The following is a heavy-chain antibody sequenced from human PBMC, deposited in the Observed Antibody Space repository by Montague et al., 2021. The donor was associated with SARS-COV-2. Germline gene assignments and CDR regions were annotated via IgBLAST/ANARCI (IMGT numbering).Heavy chain of an antibody. CDR2: IYHSGNT. CDR3: ARDHSS. J-gene: IGHJ5*02. Sequence: SETLSLTCTVPGGFISSSCWSWIRQPPGKGLEWIGYIYHSGNTNYNPSLKSRVTISVDTSKNQFSLKLRSVTAADTAVFYCARDHSSWGQGTLVTVSS. V-gene: IGHV4-59*12. CDR1: GGFISSSC. D-gene: IGHD2-21*01.